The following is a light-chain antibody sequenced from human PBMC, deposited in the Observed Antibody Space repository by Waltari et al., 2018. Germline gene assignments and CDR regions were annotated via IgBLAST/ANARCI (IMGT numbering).Light chain of an antibody. Sequence: QSLLTQPPSISGAPGQRVTISCSGGSSNIGRNSVNWYEQVPGTAPKLLIFRSDQRPSGVSDRFSGSKSGTSASLTITGLLSADEADYICAAWDDSLNAWIFGGGTRLTVL. CDR3: AAWDDSLNAWI. J-gene: IGLJ3*02. CDR1: SSNIGRNS. CDR2: RSD. V-gene: IGLV1-44*01.